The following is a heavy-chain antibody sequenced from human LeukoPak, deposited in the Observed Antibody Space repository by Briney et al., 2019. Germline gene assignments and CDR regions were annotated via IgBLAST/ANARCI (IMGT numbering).Heavy chain of an antibody. V-gene: IGHV3-23*01. CDR2: ISGSGGST. CDR1: GFPFSSYA. CDR3: AKDLIAARRRIYYFDY. Sequence: PGGSLRLSCAASGFPFSSYAMSWVRQAPGKGLEWVSAISGSGGSTYYADSVKGRFTISRDNSKNTLYLQMNSLRAEDTAVYYCAKDLIAARRRIYYFDYWGQGTLVTVSS. D-gene: IGHD6-6*01. J-gene: IGHJ4*02.